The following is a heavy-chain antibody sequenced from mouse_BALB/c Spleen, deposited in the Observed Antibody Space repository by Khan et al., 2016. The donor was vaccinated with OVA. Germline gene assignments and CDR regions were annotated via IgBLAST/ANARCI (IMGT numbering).Heavy chain of an antibody. Sequence: VQLQESGPGLVAPSQSLSITCTVSGFSLTNYDISWIRQPPGKGLEWLGVIWTGGGTNYNSAFMSRLSISKDNSNSQVFLKMNSLQTADTAIYYCVRRGNYYGSFYWYFDVWGAGTTVTVSS. CDR2: IWTGGGT. V-gene: IGHV2-9-2*01. CDR3: VRRGNYYGSFYWYFDV. J-gene: IGHJ1*01. D-gene: IGHD1-1*01. CDR1: GFSLTNYD.